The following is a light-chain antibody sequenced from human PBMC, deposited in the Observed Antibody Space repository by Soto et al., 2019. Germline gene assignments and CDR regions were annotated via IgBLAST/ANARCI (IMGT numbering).Light chain of an antibody. V-gene: IGKV3-11*01. J-gene: IGKJ5*01. CDR2: DTS. Sequence: EIVLTQSPATLSLTPGERATLSCRASQSVNIYLAWYQQKPGQAPRLLIYDTSHRATGIPARFSGSGSGTDFTLTISSLEPEDFAVYYCQQYGSSITFGQGTRLEIK. CDR1: QSVNIY. CDR3: QQYGSSIT.